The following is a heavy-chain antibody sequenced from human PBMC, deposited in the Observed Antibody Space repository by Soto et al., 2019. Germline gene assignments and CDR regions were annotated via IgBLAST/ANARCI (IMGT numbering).Heavy chain of an antibody. D-gene: IGHD2-15*01. CDR3: ARDRGYDAHDYYYNAMDV. V-gene: IGHV3-21*01. Sequence: PGGSLRLSCISSGCTFRNYTMNWVRQAPGKGLEWVSGIRGFSPYTFYAESVKGRFTISRDNAKNSLYLQMNSPRAEDTAVYYCARDRGYDAHDYYYNAMDVWGQGTTVTVSS. J-gene: IGHJ6*02. CDR1: GCTFRNYT. CDR2: IRGFSPYT.